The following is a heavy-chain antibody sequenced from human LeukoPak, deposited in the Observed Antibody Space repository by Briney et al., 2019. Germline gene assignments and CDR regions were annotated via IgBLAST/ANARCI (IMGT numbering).Heavy chain of an antibody. CDR3: AILTVASSFDY. CDR1: EFAHNVYE. J-gene: IGHJ4*02. V-gene: IGHV3-48*03. D-gene: IGHD6-19*01. Sequence: GGSLTLPCSASEFAHNVYEMYWVPQAPGKGLEGVSYISSTGGSTYYAGSVKGRFTISRDNAKNSLYLQMNSLRGEDTAVYYCAILTVASSFDYWGQGALVTVSS. CDR2: ISSTGGST.